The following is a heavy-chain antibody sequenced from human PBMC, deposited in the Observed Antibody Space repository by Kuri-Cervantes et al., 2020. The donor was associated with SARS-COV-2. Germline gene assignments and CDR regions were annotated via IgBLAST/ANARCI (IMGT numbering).Heavy chain of an antibody. J-gene: IGHJ4*02. D-gene: IGHD6-19*01. CDR1: GFTFGSYG. CDR3: ASERQWLVLGGLFDY. CDR2: ISYDGSNK. V-gene: IGHV3-30*03. Sequence: GGSLRLSCAASGFTFGSYGMHWVRQAPGKGLEWVAAISYDGSNKNYADSVKGRFTISRDKSKNTLYLQMNSLRAEDTAVYYCASERQWLVLGGLFDYWGQGTLVTVSS.